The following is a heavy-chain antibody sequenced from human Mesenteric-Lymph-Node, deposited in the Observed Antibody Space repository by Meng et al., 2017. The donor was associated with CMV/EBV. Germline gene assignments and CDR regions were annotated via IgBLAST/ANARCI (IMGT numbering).Heavy chain of an antibody. D-gene: IGHD1-14*01. Sequence: GESLKISCAASGFTFSSYWMSWVRQAPGKGLEWVANTNEDGGEKYYVDSMVGRFTISRDNAKNSLYLQINSLRAEDTAVYYCARDNFRGNNGASALDVWGQGIMVTVSS. CDR2: TNEDGGEK. CDR3: ARDNFRGNNGASALDV. J-gene: IGHJ3*01. CDR1: GFTFSSYW. V-gene: IGHV3-7*01.